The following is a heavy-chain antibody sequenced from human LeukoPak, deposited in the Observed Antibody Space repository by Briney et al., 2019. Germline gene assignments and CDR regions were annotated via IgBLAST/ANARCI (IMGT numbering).Heavy chain of an antibody. Sequence: GGSLRLPCAASGFTFSTYNMNWVRQAPGKGLQWVSSISSSSYIYYADSVKGRFTISRDDAKNSLYLQMNSLRAEDTAVYWCARDYIAYDPLDYWGQGTLVTVSS. V-gene: IGHV3-21*01. CDR1: GFTFSTYN. D-gene: IGHD3-3*01. CDR2: ISSSSYI. CDR3: ARDYIAYDPLDY. J-gene: IGHJ4*02.